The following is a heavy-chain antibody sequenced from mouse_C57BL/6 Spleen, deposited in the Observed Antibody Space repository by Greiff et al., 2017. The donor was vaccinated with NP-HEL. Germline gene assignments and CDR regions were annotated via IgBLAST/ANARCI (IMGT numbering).Heavy chain of an antibody. CDR3: ARGEYYYGSSYRFAY. D-gene: IGHD1-1*01. CDR2: INPNNGGT. CDR1: GYTFTDYN. Sequence: EVRLVESGPELVKPGASVKMSCKASGYTFTDYNMHWVKQSHGKSLEWIGYINPNNGGTSYNQKFKGKATLTVNKSSSTAYMELRSLTSEDSAVYYCARGEYYYGSSYRFAYWGQGTLVTVSA. J-gene: IGHJ3*01. V-gene: IGHV1-22*01.